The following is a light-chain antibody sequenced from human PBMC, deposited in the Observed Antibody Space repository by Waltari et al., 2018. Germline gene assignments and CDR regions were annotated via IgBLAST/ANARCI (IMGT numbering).Light chain of an antibody. Sequence: IVMTQSPATLSVSPGERVTLPCRASQSVSGNLAWYQQKPGQAPRLLMYGASTRAAGVPTRFSGSGSGTEFTVTISSLQSEDFAVYYCQQYNTTPLTFGGGTKVEIK. J-gene: IGKJ4*01. V-gene: IGKV3-15*01. CDR2: GAS. CDR3: QQYNTTPLT. CDR1: QSVSGN.